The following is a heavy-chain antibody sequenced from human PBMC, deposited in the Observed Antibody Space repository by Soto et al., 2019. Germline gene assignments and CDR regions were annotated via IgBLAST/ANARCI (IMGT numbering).Heavy chain of an antibody. Sequence: EVQLVESGGGLVQPGGSLRLSCAGSGFTFSNYWMHWVRQAPGKGLEWVSRIDHDGPTDYADSVRGRFTISRDNAENMLYLQMNSLRPEYTAVYYCVRDSHGDYWGQGTLVTVSS. J-gene: IGHJ4*02. V-gene: IGHV3-74*01. CDR1: GFTFSNYW. CDR3: VRDSHGDY. CDR2: IDHDGPT.